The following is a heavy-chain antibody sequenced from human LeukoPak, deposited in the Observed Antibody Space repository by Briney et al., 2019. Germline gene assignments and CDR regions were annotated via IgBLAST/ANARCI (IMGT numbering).Heavy chain of an antibody. D-gene: IGHD2-15*01. CDR2: IYYSGTT. J-gene: IGHJ4*02. Sequence: PSETLSLTCTVSGGSVSSSSYYWGWIRQPPGKGLEWIGSIYYSGTTYYNPSLKGRVTISVDTSKNQFSLKLSSVTAADTAVYYCARQRGYCSGGSCYRTPHFDYWGQGTLVTVSS. CDR1: GGSVSSSSYY. V-gene: IGHV4-39*01. CDR3: ARQRGYCSGGSCYRTPHFDY.